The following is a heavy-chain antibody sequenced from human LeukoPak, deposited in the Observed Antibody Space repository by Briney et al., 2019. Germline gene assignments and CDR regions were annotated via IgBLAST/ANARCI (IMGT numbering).Heavy chain of an antibody. V-gene: IGHV4-34*01. CDR1: GGSFSGYY. J-gene: IGHJ4*02. CDR2: INHSGST. D-gene: IGHD3-10*01. Sequence: SETLSLTRAVYGGSFSGYYWSWIRQPPGKGLEWIGEINHSGSTNYNPSLKSRVTISVDTSKNQFSLKLSSVTAADTAVYYCARDLWFGESPYKAFDYWGQGTLVTVSS. CDR3: ARDLWFGESPYKAFDY.